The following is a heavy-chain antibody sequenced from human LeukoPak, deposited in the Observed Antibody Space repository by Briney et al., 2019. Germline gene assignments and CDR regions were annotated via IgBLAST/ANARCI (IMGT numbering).Heavy chain of an antibody. V-gene: IGHV3-74*01. D-gene: IGHD3-10*01. CDR1: GFSFRSYW. Sequence: GGSLRLSCAASGFSFRSYWMHWVRQAPGEGLVWVSRINEYGSITDYADSVKDRFTISRDNAKNTLYLQMNSLGADDSAVYYCARDVAGPGSLWGPGTRVTVSS. J-gene: IGHJ4*02. CDR3: ARDVAGPGSL. CDR2: INEYGSIT.